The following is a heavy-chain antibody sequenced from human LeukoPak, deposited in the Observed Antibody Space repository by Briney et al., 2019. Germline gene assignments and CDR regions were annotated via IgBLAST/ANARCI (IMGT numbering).Heavy chain of an antibody. CDR3: ASWATVTDFDY. CDR1: GFVFSDYW. Sequence: GGSLRLSCVASGFVFSDYWMGWVRQAPGKGLEWVANIKEDGGETYYVDSVKGRFTISRDNAKNSLYLQMNSLRAEDTAVYYCASWATVTDFDYWGQGTLVTVSS. CDR2: IKEDGGET. D-gene: IGHD4-17*01. J-gene: IGHJ4*02. V-gene: IGHV3-7*03.